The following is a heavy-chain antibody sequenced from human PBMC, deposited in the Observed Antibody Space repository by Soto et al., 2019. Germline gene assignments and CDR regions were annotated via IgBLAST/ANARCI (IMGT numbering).Heavy chain of an antibody. CDR3: AREQFMITFGGVIAQEYYFDY. D-gene: IGHD3-16*02. CDR1: GGTFSSYA. J-gene: IGHJ4*02. Sequence: SVKVSCKASGGTFSSYAISWVRQAPGQGLEWMGGIIPIFGTANYAQKFQGRVTITADKSTSTAYMELSSLRSEDTAVYYCAREQFMITFGGVIAQEYYFDYWGQGTLVTVSS. CDR2: IIPIFGTA. V-gene: IGHV1-69*06.